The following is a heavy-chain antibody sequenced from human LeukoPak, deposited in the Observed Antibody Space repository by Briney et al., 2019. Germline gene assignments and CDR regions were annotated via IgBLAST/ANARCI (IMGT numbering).Heavy chain of an antibody. V-gene: IGHV1-46*03. CDR3: ARGRVTFSFSSGLGY. CDR2: INPSGGGT. D-gene: IGHD6-6*01. CDR1: GNTLTSYY. J-gene: IGHJ4*02. Sequence: ASVKVSCKASGNTLTSYYMHLVRQAPGQGLEWMGIINPSGGGTTYAQKFQGRVTMTRDTSTSTVYMELSSLRSEDTAVYFCARGRVTFSFSSGLGYWGQGTLVTVSS.